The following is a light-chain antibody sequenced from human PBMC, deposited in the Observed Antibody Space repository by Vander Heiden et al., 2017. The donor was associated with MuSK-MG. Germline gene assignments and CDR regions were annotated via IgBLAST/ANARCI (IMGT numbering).Light chain of an antibody. V-gene: IGKV3-11*01. CDR3: HQRSNWPGT. CDR1: QSVSSY. CDR2: DAS. J-gene: IGKJ1*01. Sequence: EIVLTQSPATLSLSPGERATLSCRASQSVSSYLAWYQQKPGQAPRLLIYDASNRATRIPARFSGSGSGTDFTLTISSLEPEDFAVYYCHQRSNWPGTFGQGTKVEIK.